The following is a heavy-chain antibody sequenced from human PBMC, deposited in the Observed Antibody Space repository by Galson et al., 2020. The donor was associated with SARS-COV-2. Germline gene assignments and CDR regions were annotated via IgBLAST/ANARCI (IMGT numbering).Heavy chain of an antibody. J-gene: IGHJ4*02. Sequence: SETLSLTCTVSGDSVSTGSFYWTWIRQPAGKGLEWIGRIHASGTTDYNPSLKSRVTLSLDTSQNQFSLNLSSVTAADAAMFFCARGFSFGVYDTFDLWCQGIPVTGSS. CDR2: IHASGTT. CDR1: GDSVSTGSFY. D-gene: IGHD3-10*01. CDR3: ARGFSFGVYDTFDL. V-gene: IGHV4-61*02.